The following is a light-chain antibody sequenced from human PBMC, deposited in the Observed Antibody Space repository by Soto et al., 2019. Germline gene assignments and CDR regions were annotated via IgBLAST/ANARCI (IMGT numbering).Light chain of an antibody. V-gene: IGLV2-14*01. CDR1: SSDVGGYNS. CDR2: DVT. J-gene: IGLJ1*01. Sequence: QSVLTQPASVSGSPGQSITISCTGTSSDVGGYNSVSWHQQHPGKAPKLMIYDVTSRPSGVSNRFSGSKSGNTASLTISGLQAEDEADYYCSSYTSSSTSYVFGTGTKLT. CDR3: SSYTSSSTSYV.